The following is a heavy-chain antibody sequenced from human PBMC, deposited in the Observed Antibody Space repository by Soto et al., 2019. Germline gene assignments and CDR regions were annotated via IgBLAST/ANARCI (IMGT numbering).Heavy chain of an antibody. CDR1: GGSISSSSYY. D-gene: IGHD3-16*01. CDR2: IYYSGST. CDR3: ARRGRGSLFDY. J-gene: IGHJ4*02. V-gene: IGHV4-39*01. Sequence: QLQLQESGPGLVKPSETLSLTCTVSGGSISSSSYYWGWIRQPPGKGLEWIGSIYYSGSTYYNPSLKSRVTISVDTSKNQFSLKLSSVTAADTAVYYCARRGRGSLFDYWGQGTLVTVSS.